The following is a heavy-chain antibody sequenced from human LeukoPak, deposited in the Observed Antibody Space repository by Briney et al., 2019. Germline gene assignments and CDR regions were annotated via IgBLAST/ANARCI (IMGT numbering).Heavy chain of an antibody. J-gene: IGHJ1*01. V-gene: IGHV4-39*07. CDR3: ARDAGIAAAGTSPEYFQH. CDR2: ICYSGST. Sequence: SETLSLTCTVSGGSISSSSYYWGWIRPPPGKGLEWIGSICYSGSTYYNPSLKGRVTISVDTSKNQFSLKLSSVTAADTAVYYCARDAGIAAAGTSPEYFQHWGQGTLVTVSS. CDR1: GGSISSSSYY. D-gene: IGHD6-13*01.